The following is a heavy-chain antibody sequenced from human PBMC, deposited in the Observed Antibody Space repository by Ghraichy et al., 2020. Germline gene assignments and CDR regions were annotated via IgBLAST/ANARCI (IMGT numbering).Heavy chain of an antibody. CDR3: ARIAVAGTNFDY. V-gene: IGHV2-70*04. Sequence: QTLSLTCAFSGFSLSTSGMRVSWIRQPPGKALEWLARIDWDDDKFYSTSLKTRLTISKDTSKHQVVLTMTNMDPVDTATYYCARIAVAGTNFDYWGQGTLVTVSS. CDR1: GFSLSTSGMR. J-gene: IGHJ4*02. CDR2: IDWDDDK. D-gene: IGHD6-19*01.